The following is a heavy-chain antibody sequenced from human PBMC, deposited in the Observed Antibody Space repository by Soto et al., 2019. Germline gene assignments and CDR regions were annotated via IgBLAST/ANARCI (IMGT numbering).Heavy chain of an antibody. CDR3: AREGRGAQVNYYYYYGMDV. D-gene: IGHD2-15*01. Sequence: QVQLVQSGAEVKKPGASVKVSCKASGYTFTSYGISWVRQAPGQGLEWMGWISAYNGNTNYAQKLQGRVTMTTDTSTSTAYMTLRSMRSDDTAVYYCAREGRGAQVNYYYYYGMDVWGQGTTVTVAS. CDR2: ISAYNGNT. V-gene: IGHV1-18*01. J-gene: IGHJ6*02. CDR1: GYTFTSYG.